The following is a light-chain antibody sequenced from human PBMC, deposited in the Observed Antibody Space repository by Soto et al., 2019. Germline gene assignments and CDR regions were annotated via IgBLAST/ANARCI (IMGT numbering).Light chain of an antibody. CDR3: QQYASSQWT. Sequence: ERVMTQSPATLSVSPGAGAPLSCRASQSVSSNLAWYQQKPGQAPRLLIYGASTRATGIPPRFSGSGSGRDFTLSISSLEPEDFAVYYCQQYASSQWTFGQGTKVDIK. CDR1: QSVSSN. J-gene: IGKJ1*01. CDR2: GAS. V-gene: IGKV3-15*01.